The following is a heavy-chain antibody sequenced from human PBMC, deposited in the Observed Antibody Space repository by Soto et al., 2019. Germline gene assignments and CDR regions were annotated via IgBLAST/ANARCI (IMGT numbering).Heavy chain of an antibody. J-gene: IGHJ4*02. CDR1: GGSFSGYY. V-gene: IGHV4-34*01. CDR2: INHSGST. D-gene: IGHD6-13*01. CDR3: ARGRRGSSSWYVTESNFDY. Sequence: SETLSLTCAVYGGSFSGYYWSWIRQPPGKGLEWIGEINHSGSTNYNPSLKSRVTISVDTSKNQFSLKLSSVTAADTAVYYCARGRRGSSSWYVTESNFDYWGQGTLVTVSS.